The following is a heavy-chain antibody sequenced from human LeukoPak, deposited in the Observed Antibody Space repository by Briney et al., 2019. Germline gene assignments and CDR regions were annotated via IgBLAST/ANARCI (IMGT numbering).Heavy chain of an antibody. CDR3: AELGLTMIGGV. J-gene: IGHJ6*04. CDR1: GFIISNYE. CDR2: ITSSVSIT. D-gene: IGHD3-10*02. Sequence: GGSLRLSCGASGFIISNYEMNWVRQAPGKGLEWLSYITSSVSITYYADSVKGRFTIPRDNAKRSLYLQMNSLRAEDTAVYYCAELGLTMIGGVWGKGTTVTISS. V-gene: IGHV3-48*03.